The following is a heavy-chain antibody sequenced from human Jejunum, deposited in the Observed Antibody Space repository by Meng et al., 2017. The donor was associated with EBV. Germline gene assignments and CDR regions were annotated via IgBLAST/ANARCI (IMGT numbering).Heavy chain of an antibody. V-gene: IGHV4-39*01. CDR3: ARQGPSGRTFDY. Sequence: LQIQGSGPGLVKPSETLSLTCTVSGGSISSSSYYWGWIRQPPGKGLEWIGTYYNSGSTYYNPSLKSRVTISVDTSKNQFSLKLISVTAADTAAYYCARQGPSGRTFDYWGQGTLVTVSS. D-gene: IGHD1-26*01. CDR1: GGSISSSSYY. CDR2: YYNSGST. J-gene: IGHJ4*02.